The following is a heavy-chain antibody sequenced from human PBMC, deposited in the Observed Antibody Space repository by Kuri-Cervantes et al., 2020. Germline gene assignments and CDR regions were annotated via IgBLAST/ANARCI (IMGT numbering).Heavy chain of an antibody. D-gene: IGHD3-10*01. CDR1: GDSVSSNSAA. J-gene: IGHJ5*02. CDR3: SRVGGLLWFGEAANWFDP. Sequence: SQTLSLTCAISGDSVSSNSAAWNWIRQSPSRGLEWLGRTYYRSKWYNDYAVSVKSRITINPDTSKNQFSLQLNYVTPEDTAVYYCSRVGGLLWFGEAANWFDPWGQGTLVTVSS. V-gene: IGHV6-1*01. CDR2: TYYRSKWYN.